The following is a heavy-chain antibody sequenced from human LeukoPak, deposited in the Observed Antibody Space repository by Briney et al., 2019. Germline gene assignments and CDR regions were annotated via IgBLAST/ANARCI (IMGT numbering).Heavy chain of an antibody. CDR2: IKQDGGEK. CDR1: GITFSSYW. CDR3: ARDGRPLDY. V-gene: IGHV3-7*03. J-gene: IGHJ4*02. Sequence: TGGSLRLSCADSGITFSSYWMSWVRQAPGKGLEWVANIKQDGGEKYYVDSVKGRFTISRDNAKNPLYLQMNNLRVEDTAVYYCARDGRPLDYWGQGTLVTVSS.